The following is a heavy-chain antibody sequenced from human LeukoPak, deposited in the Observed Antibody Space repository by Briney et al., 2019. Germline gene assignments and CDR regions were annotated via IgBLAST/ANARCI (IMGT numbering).Heavy chain of an antibody. CDR3: AKALGGYCSGDSCFRVLDY. D-gene: IGHD2-15*01. CDR1: GFTFSMHA. CDR2: VRAGGGNT. V-gene: IGHV3-23*01. Sequence: GGSLRLSCAASGFTFSMHAMSWVRQAPGEALEWFSLVRAGGGNTNHTHSVKGRFTISRDNSKNTLYLQMNSLRAGDTAVYYCAKALGGYCSGDSCFRVLDYGGQGTLVTVSS. J-gene: IGHJ4*02.